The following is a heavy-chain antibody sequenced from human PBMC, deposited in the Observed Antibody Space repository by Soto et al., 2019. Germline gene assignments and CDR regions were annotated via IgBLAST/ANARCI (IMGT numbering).Heavy chain of an antibody. CDR1: GYTFTSYG. CDR3: ARDRDYGDYGGEGY. V-gene: IGHV1-18*01. J-gene: IGHJ4*02. Sequence: GPSVKVSCKASGYTFTSYGISWVRQAPGQGLEWMGWISAYNGNTNYAQKLQGRVTMTTDTSTSTAYMELRSLRSDDTAVYYCARDRDYGDYGGEGYWGQGTLVTVSS. D-gene: IGHD4-17*01. CDR2: ISAYNGNT.